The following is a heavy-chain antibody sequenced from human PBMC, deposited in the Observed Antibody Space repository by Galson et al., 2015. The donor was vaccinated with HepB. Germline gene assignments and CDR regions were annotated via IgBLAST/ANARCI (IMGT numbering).Heavy chain of an antibody. CDR2: ISTSNGNT. CDR3: ALGVDWDTTLGQGY. Sequence: SVKVSCKASGYTFTNFGISWVRQAPGQGLEWMGWISTSNGNTNYAPKLQGRVTMATDTSTSTAYMELKSLRSDDTAVYYCALGVDWDTTLGQGYWGQGTLVTVSS. J-gene: IGHJ4*02. D-gene: IGHD5-18*01. CDR1: GYTFTNFG. V-gene: IGHV1-18*01.